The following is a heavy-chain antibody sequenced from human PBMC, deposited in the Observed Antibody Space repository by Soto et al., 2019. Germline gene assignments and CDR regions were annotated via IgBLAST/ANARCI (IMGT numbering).Heavy chain of an antibody. V-gene: IGHV1-69*04. CDR1: GATYSPFIAYA. Sequence: QVQLVQSGAEVKKPGSLLKVSCKASGATYSPFIAYAISWLRQAPGQGVEWMGSIIPLGSSQHYAEGFQGRATISADSSNFTVSLELTNLTSDYAAVYFCARSRDRCGGDCYSVYAAFDLWGQGTAVTVSS. CDR2: IIPLGSSQ. J-gene: IGHJ3*01. CDR3: ARSRDRCGGDCYSVYAAFDL. D-gene: IGHD2-21*02.